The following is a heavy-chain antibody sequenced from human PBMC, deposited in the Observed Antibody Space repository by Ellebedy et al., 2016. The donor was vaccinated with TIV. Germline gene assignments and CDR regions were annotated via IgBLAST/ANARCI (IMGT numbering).Heavy chain of an antibody. CDR1: GFTFSSSA. CDR2: MGVASDYM. V-gene: IGHV3-48*02. CDR3: ARDFWFVGYDFV. J-gene: IGHJ6*02. Sequence: GESLKISCVASGFTFSSSAMNWVRQAPGMGLEWVAYMGVASDYMFYSDSVKGRFTVSRDNAKNSLFLQMNSLRDEDTAVYYRARDFWFVGYDFVWGQGTTVTVSS. D-gene: IGHD5-12*01.